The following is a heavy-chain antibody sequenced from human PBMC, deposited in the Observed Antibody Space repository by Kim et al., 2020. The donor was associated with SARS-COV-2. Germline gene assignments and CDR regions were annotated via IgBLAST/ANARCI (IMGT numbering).Heavy chain of an antibody. Sequence: SVKVSCKASGGTFSSYAISWVRQAPGQGLEWMGGIIPIFGTANYAQKFQGRVTITADESTSTAYMELSSLRSEDTAVYYCARANYYDSRLVAFDIWGQGTMVTVSS. V-gene: IGHV1-69*13. J-gene: IGHJ3*02. CDR1: GGTFSSYA. CDR3: ARANYYDSRLVAFDI. CDR2: IIPIFGTA. D-gene: IGHD3-22*01.